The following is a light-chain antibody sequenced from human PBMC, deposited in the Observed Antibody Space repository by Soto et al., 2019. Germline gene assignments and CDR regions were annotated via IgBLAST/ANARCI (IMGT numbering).Light chain of an antibody. CDR3: QQRSNWRGIT. Sequence: EHVLTQSPGTRSLSPGERATVSCRASQSVGTYLAWYQQKPGQAPRLLIYAASTRATGIPARFSGSGSGTEFTLTISSLETEDFAVYYCQQRSNWRGITFGPGTKVEIK. V-gene: IGKV3-11*01. CDR1: QSVGTY. CDR2: AAS. J-gene: IGKJ3*01.